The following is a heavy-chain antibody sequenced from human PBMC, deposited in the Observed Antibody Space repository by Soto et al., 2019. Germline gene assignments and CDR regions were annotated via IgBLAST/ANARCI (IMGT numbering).Heavy chain of an antibody. J-gene: IGHJ3*02. CDR3: ARHKGTVTQAFDI. CDR1: GYSFTKYW. CDR2: IDPSDSFN. D-gene: IGHD4-17*01. V-gene: IGHV5-10-1*01. Sequence: PGESLKISCKASGYSFTKYWISWVRQKPGKGLELMGKIDPSDSFNNYSPPFQGHVTISVDKSITTAYLQWSSLKASDTAIYYCARHKGTVTQAFDIWGQGTMVTVSS.